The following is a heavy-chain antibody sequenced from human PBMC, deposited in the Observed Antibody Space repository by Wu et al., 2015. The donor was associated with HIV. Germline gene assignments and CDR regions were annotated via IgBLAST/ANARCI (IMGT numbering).Heavy chain of an antibody. V-gene: IGHV1-69*18. CDR3: AREHVGSNSFDY. Sequence: QVQLVQSGAEVKEPGASVKVSCKASGYTFIGYSVHWVRQAPGQGLEWMGRIIPIFGTANYAQKFQGRVTITADESTSTAYMELSSLRSEDTAVYYCAREHVGSNSFDYWGQGTLVTVSS. CDR2: IIPIFGTA. CDR1: GYTFIGYS. J-gene: IGHJ4*02. D-gene: IGHD6-13*01.